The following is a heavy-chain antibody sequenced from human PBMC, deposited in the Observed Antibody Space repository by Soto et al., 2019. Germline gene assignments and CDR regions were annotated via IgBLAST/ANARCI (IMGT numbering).Heavy chain of an antibody. CDR3: ARVVSGIAVRPFDY. CDR1: GGSISSGDYS. D-gene: IGHD6-19*01. V-gene: IGHV4-30-4*01. CDR2: IYYSGST. J-gene: IGHJ4*02. Sequence: QVQLQESGPGLVKPSQTLSLTCTVSGGSISSGDYSWRWIRQPPGKGLEWIGYIYYSGSTYYNPSLQSRVTISLDTSKNQFSLKLSSVTAADTAVYYCARVVSGIAVRPFDYWGQGTLVTVSS.